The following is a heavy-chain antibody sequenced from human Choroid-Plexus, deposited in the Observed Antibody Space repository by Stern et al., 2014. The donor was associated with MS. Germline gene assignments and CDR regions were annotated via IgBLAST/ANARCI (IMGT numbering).Heavy chain of an antibody. CDR3: ARGDTIDY. J-gene: IGHJ4*02. Sequence: QLVESGSELKKPGASVKVSCKASGYIFTNYAMNWVRQAPGQGLEWMGWINTKTGNPTYVQGFTGRFVFSLDTSVSTAYLEISNLKAEDTAAYYCARGDTIDYWGQGTLVTVSS. CDR2: INTKTGNP. CDR1: GYIFTNYA. V-gene: IGHV7-4-1*02.